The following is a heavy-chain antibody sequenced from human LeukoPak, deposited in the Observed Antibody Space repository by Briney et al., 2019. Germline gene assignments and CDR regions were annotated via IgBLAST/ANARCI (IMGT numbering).Heavy chain of an antibody. V-gene: IGHV3-74*01. CDR2: ISPTGSTT. D-gene: IGHD6-6*01. CDR3: ARGPNSNWSGLDF. Sequence: GGSLRLSCIASGFSFSGHWMHWARQLPGKGLIWVSRISPTGSTTSYADSVKGRFTVSRDNAKNTLYLQVNNLRAEDTAVYYCARGPNSNWSGLDFWGQGTLLTVSS. CDR1: GFSFSGHW. J-gene: IGHJ4*02.